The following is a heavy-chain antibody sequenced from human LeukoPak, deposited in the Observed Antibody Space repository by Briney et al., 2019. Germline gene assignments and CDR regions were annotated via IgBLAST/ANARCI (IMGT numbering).Heavy chain of an antibody. J-gene: IGHJ4*02. Sequence: SQTLSLTCAISGDSVSSNSPTWNWIRQSPSRGLEWLGRTYYRSKWYNEYAVSVKSRITINPDTSNNQFYLHLNSVTPEDTAVYYCARYHYGSGLINWGQGTLVTVSP. D-gene: IGHD3-10*01. CDR3: ARYHYGSGLIN. CDR2: TYYRSKWYN. CDR1: GDSVSSNSPT. V-gene: IGHV6-1*01.